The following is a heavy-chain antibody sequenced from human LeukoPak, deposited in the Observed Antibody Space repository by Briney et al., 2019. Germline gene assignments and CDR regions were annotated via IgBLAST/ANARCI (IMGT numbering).Heavy chain of an antibody. Sequence: GASVKASCKASGGTFSSYAISWVRQAPGQGLEWMGGIIPIFGTANYAQKFQGRVTITTDESTSTAYMELSSLRSEDTAVYYCARDRGYCSSTSCYTFDYWGQGTLVTVSS. J-gene: IGHJ4*02. V-gene: IGHV1-69*05. CDR2: IIPIFGTA. CDR1: GGTFSSYA. D-gene: IGHD2-2*02. CDR3: ARDRGYCSSTSCYTFDY.